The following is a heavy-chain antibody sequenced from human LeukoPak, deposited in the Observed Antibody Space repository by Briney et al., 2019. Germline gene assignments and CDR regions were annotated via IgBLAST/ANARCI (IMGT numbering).Heavy chain of an antibody. Sequence: SETLSLTCAVSGYSLSSGYYWGWIRQPPGNGLEWIGSIYHSGSTYYNPSLKSRVTISVDTSKNQFSLKLSSVTAADTAVYYCARVWNYWGQGTLVTVSS. V-gene: IGHV4-38-2*01. CDR2: IYHSGST. D-gene: IGHD2-8*01. J-gene: IGHJ4*02. CDR1: GYSLSSGYY. CDR3: ARVWNY.